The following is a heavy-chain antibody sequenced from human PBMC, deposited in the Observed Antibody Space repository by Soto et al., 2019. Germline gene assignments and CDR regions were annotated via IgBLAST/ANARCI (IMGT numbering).Heavy chain of an antibody. CDR1: GYTFTGYY. Sequence: EASVKVSCQASGYTFTGYYIHWVREAPGQGLEWMGWINPQTGGTSYAQKFQGRVTLSRDTSISTAYLELSRLTFDDTAVYYCARVAGNPWNPRNGFDMWGQGTMVTVSS. J-gene: IGHJ3*02. D-gene: IGHD1-1*01. CDR3: ARVAGNPWNPRNGFDM. V-gene: IGHV1-2*02. CDR2: INPQTGGT.